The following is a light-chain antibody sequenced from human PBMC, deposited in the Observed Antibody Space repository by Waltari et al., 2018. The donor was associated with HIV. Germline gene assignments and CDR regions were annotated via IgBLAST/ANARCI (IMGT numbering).Light chain of an antibody. CDR2: AAT. CDR3: QQYGRAPWT. V-gene: IGKV1-39*01. Sequence: DIQMTQSPSSLSASVGDRVIITCRASQSIGGSLNWYQQKPGKAPKVLIHAATTLQSGVPSRFSGSGSGTDFSLTISSLQPEDFAVYHCQQYGRAPWTFGQGTKVEI. J-gene: IGKJ1*01. CDR1: QSIGGS.